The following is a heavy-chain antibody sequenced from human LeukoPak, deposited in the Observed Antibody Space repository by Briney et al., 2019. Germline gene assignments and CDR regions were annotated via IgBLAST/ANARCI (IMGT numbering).Heavy chain of an antibody. J-gene: IGHJ4*02. D-gene: IGHD5-18*01. CDR2: ITGSGDRT. V-gene: IGHV3-23*01. CDR3: ATFPTTAMGTPFDY. CDR1: GFTFSNYA. Sequence: GGSLRLSCAASGFTFSNYALSWVRQAPGKGLEWVSAITGSGDRTHYADSVKGRFTISRDNSKNTLYLQMNSLRAEDTAVYYCATFPTTAMGTPFDYWGQGTLVTVSS.